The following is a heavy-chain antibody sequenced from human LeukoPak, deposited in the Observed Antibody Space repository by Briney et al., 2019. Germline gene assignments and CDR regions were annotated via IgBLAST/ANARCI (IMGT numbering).Heavy chain of an antibody. CDR1: GYTFTSYG. CDR2: ISTHTGDT. CDR3: ARDCFCNGASCIDLFDY. V-gene: IGHV1-18*01. D-gene: IGHD2-15*01. J-gene: IGHJ4*02. Sequence: ASVTVSCTASGYTFTSYGMSWVRQAPGQGLEGMGWISTHTGDTSYAQKLQGRVTMTTDTSTSTVYMELRSLRSDDTDVFYCARDCFCNGASCIDLFDYWGQRTLVTVSP.